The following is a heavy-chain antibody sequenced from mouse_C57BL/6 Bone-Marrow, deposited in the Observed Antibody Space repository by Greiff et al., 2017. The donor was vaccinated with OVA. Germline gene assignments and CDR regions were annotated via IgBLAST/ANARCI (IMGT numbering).Heavy chain of an antibody. D-gene: IGHD1-1*01. CDR2: INNDGSST. J-gene: IGHJ1*03. V-gene: IGHV5-16*01. CDR3: ERWGRFITTTWYFDV. Sequence: EVQRVESEGGLVQPGSSMKLSCTASGFTFSDYYMAWVRQVPEKGLEWVANINNDGSSTYYLDSLKSRFIISRDNAKNILYLQMSSLKSEDSATYYCERWGRFITTTWYFDVWGTGTTVTVSS. CDR1: GFTFSDYY.